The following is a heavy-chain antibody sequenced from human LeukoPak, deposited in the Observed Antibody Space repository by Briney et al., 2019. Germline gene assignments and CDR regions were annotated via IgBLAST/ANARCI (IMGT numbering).Heavy chain of an antibody. Sequence: AGGSLRLSCAASGLTFSGADMHWVRQASGKGLEWVGRIRTKGNRYATVYAASVKGRFTISRDDSKNTAYLQMNSLKTEDTAVYYCIHYGSGSYSTDYWGQGTLVTVSS. CDR2: IRTKGNRYAT. CDR3: IHYGSGSYSTDY. V-gene: IGHV3-73*01. J-gene: IGHJ4*02. CDR1: GLTFSGAD. D-gene: IGHD3-10*01.